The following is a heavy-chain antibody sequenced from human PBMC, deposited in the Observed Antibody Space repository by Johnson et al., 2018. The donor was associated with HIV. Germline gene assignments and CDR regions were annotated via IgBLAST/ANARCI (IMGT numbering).Heavy chain of an antibody. J-gene: IGHJ3*02. CDR3: ARPNRPKYRSTLDI. CDR2: IKDYGREK. CDR1: GFTFSSFW. Sequence: VQLVESGGGLVQPGGSLRLSCAASGFTFSSFWMTWVRQAPGHGLEWVANIKDYGREKSYVDSVKGRFTISRDNAKNPLYLQMSSLRAEDTAIYYCARPNRPKYRSTLDIWGQGTKVTVSS. D-gene: IGHD6-13*01. V-gene: IGHV3-7*03.